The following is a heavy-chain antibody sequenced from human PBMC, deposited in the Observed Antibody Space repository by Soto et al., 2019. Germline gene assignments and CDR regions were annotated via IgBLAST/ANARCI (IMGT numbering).Heavy chain of an antibody. D-gene: IGHD6-19*01. V-gene: IGHV3-30*18. J-gene: IGHJ4*02. CDR2: ISYDGSNK. CDR3: AKDHGVAVAGTLDY. CDR1: GFTFSIYG. Sequence: SLRLSYGASGFTFSIYGMHRLRQAPGKGLEWVAVISYDGSNKYYADSVKGRFTISRDNSKNTLYLQMNSLRAEDTAVYYCAKDHGVAVAGTLDYWGQGT.